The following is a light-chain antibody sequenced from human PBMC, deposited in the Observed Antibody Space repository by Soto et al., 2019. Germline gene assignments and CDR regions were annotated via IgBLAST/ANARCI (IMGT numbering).Light chain of an antibody. CDR2: GAS. Sequence: EIVMTQSPATLSVSPGERATLSCRASQSVSSNLAWYQQKPGQAPRLLIYGASTRATGIPARFSGSGSGTEFTLTISSLQSEDCAVYYCQQRFAWPPITFGQGTRLEI. CDR1: QSVSSN. CDR3: QQRFAWPPIT. J-gene: IGKJ5*01. V-gene: IGKV3-15*01.